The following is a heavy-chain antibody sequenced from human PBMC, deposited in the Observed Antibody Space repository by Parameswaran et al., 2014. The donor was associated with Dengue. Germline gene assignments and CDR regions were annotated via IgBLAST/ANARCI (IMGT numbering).Heavy chain of an antibody. V-gene: IGHV1-18*01. CDR3: ARVDCSDTMCREYFHH. D-gene: IGHD2-2*01. J-gene: IGHJ1*01. Sequence: SWVRQAPGQGLEWMGWIRTSNGDTKYPQKFQDRVTMTTDTSTSTAYMELRSLTSDDTAMYYCARVDCSDTMCREYFHHWGQGTLVTVSS. CDR2: IRTSNGDT.